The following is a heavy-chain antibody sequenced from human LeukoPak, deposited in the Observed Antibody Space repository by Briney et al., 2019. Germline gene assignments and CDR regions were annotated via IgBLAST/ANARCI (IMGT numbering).Heavy chain of an antibody. CDR1: GGSISSSSYY. Sequence: SETLSLTCTVSGGSISSSSYYWDWIRQPPGKGLEWIGSIYYSGSTYYNPSLKSRVTISVDTSKNQFSLKLSSVTAADTAVYYCASLPAAIDAFDIWGQGTMVTVSS. D-gene: IGHD2-2*01. J-gene: IGHJ3*02. CDR3: ASLPAAIDAFDI. V-gene: IGHV4-39*07. CDR2: IYYSGST.